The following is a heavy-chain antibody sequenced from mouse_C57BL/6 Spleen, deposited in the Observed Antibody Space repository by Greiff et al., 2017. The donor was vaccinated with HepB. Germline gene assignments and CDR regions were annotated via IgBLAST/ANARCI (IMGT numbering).Heavy chain of an antibody. D-gene: IGHD1-1*01. CDR2: INPNNGGT. V-gene: IGHV1-18*01. CDR1: GYTFTDYN. Sequence: VQLQQSGPELVKPGASVKIPCKASGYTFTDYNMDWVKQSHGKSLEWIGDINPNNGGTIYNQKFKGKATLTVDKSSSTAYMELRSLTSEDTAVYYCARGSLITSWRWDFDYWGQGTTLTVSS. CDR3: ARGSLITSWRWDFDY. J-gene: IGHJ2*01.